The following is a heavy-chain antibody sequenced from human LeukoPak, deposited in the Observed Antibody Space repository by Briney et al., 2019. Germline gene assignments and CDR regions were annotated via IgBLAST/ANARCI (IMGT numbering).Heavy chain of an antibody. CDR2: LNHSGST. D-gene: IGHD2-2*01. CDR3: ARVPGRPAAVFDY. CDR1: GGSLSGYS. J-gene: IGHJ4*02. V-gene: IGHV4-34*01. Sequence: TSETLSLTCAVCGGSLSGYSWSWIRQPPGKGLEWIGELNHSGSTNYNPSLKSRVTISVDTSKNQFSLKLSSVTAADSAFYYCARVPGRPAAVFDYWGQGTLVTVSS.